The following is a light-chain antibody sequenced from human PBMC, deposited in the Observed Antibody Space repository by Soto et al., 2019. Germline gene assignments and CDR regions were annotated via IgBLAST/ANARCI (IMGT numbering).Light chain of an antibody. V-gene: IGLV2-14*01. CDR1: NSDVGGYNY. J-gene: IGLJ1*01. CDR3: SSYTRSSSL. Sequence: QSVLTQPASVSGSPGQSITISCTGTNSDVGGYNYVSWYQQHPGKAPKLMIYEVSNRPSGVSNRVSGSKSGNTASLTISGLQAEDEADYYCSSYTRSSSLFGTGTKVTVL. CDR2: EVS.